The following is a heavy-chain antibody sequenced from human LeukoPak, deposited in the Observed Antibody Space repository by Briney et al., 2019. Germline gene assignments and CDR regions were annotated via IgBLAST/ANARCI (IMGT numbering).Heavy chain of an antibody. Sequence: GGSLRLSCAASGFTFSSYSMNWVRQAPGKGLEWVSYISSSSSTIYYADSVKGRFTISRDNAKNSLYLQMNSLRAEDTAVYYCARGTNYGSGSRYMDVWGKGTTVTVSS. CDR1: GFTFSSYS. V-gene: IGHV3-48*01. CDR2: ISSSSSTI. CDR3: ARGTNYGSGSRYMDV. J-gene: IGHJ6*03. D-gene: IGHD3-10*01.